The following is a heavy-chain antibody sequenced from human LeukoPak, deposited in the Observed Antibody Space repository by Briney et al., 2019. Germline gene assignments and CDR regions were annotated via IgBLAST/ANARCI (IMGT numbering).Heavy chain of an antibody. J-gene: IGHJ4*02. CDR1: GFTVSSNY. V-gene: IGHV3-66*01. D-gene: IGHD6-19*01. CDR2: IYSGGST. CDR3: ARETYSSGWTPFDY. Sequence: GGSLRLSCAASGFTVSSNYMSWVRQAPGKGLERVSIIYSGGSTYYADSVKGRFTISRDNSKNTLYLQMNSLRAEDTAVYYCARETYSSGWTPFDYWGQGTLVTISS.